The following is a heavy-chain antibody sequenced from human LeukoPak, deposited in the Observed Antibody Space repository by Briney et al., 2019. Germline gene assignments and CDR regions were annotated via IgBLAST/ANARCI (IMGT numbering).Heavy chain of an antibody. V-gene: IGHV3-7*01. CDR2: IDRDGREK. D-gene: IGHD6-13*01. CDR3: ARERRGSSWYDGKEPFDY. CDR1: TFTFSNSW. Sequence: QRGGSLRLSCVASTFTFSNSWMSWVRQVSGKGLDWMANIDRDGREKNYVDSVKGRFTISRDNGKNSLYLEMNSLRAEDTAVYYCARERRGSSWYDGKEPFDYWGQGTLVTVSS. J-gene: IGHJ4*02.